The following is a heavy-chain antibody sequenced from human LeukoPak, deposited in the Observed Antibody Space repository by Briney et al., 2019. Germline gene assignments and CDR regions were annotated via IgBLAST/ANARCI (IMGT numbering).Heavy chain of an antibody. J-gene: IGHJ4*02. CDR1: GFTFSNYC. CDR2: IKRDGSDK. Sequence: GVSLRLSCAASGFTFSNYCMSWVRQAPGKGLEWVANIKRDGSDKYYVDSTRGRFTISRDNAKKALYLQMNSLRAEDTAVYYCARMSSSGYVFWGQGALVTVSS. CDR3: ARMSSSGYVF. V-gene: IGHV3-7*01. D-gene: IGHD3-22*01.